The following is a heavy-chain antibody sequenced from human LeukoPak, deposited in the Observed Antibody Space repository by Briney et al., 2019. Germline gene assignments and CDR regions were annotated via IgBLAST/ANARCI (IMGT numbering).Heavy chain of an antibody. CDR3: ARGKHYDILAGYYYYYYYLDV. CDR1: GGTFSSYA. CDR2: MNPNSGNT. Sequence: GSSVKVSCKASGGTFSSYAISWVRQAPGQGLEWMGWMNPNSGNTGYAQKFQGRVTITRNTSISTAYMELSSLRSEDTAVYYCARGKHYDILAGYYYYYYYLDVWGKGTTVTVSS. V-gene: IGHV1-8*03. D-gene: IGHD3-9*01. J-gene: IGHJ6*03.